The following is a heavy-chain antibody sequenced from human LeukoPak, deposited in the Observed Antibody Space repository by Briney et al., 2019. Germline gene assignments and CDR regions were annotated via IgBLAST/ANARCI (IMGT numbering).Heavy chain of an antibody. J-gene: IGHJ4*02. CDR3: AKDIVLMVYGGIDY. CDR2: ISGSGGST. Sequence: GGSLRLSCAASGFTFSSYAMSWVRQAPGKGLEWVSAISGSGGSTYYADSVKGRFTISRDNSKNTLYLQMSSLRAEDTAVYYCAKDIVLMVYGGIDYWGQGTLVTVSS. D-gene: IGHD2-8*01. V-gene: IGHV3-23*01. CDR1: GFTFSSYA.